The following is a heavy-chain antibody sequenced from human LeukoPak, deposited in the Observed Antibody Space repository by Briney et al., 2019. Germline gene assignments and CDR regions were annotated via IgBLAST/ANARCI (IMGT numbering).Heavy chain of an antibody. Sequence: GGSLRLSCVASGFTFNEYWMNRVRQVPGKGLEWVASINQDGRQKYHVDSVKGRFTISRDNAENSLYLQMNSLGVEDTALYYCGYGRTWYFDYGGQGTLVTVSS. V-gene: IGHV3-7*01. J-gene: IGHJ4*02. D-gene: IGHD6-13*01. CDR3: GYGRTWYFDY. CDR1: GFTFNEYW. CDR2: INQDGRQK.